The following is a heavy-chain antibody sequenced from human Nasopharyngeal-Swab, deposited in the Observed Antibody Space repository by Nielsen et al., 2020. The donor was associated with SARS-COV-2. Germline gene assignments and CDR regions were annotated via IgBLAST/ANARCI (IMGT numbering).Heavy chain of an antibody. Sequence: GGSLRLSCATSGFTFRIYGMHWVRQAPGKGLEWVAVTSFDGSNKSYADSVKGRFTISKDYAQNTLYQHMNSLRAEDTAVYYCAKGLRVGSAYYFYYYMDVWGKGTTVTVSS. CDR1: GFTFRIYG. CDR2: TSFDGSNK. J-gene: IGHJ6*03. V-gene: IGHV3-30*05. D-gene: IGHD1-26*01. CDR3: AKGLRVGSAYYFYYYMDV.